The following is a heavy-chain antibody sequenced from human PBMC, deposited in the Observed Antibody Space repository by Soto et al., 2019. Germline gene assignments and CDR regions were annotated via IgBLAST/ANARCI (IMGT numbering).Heavy chain of an antibody. CDR2: IKEDGSEK. CDR3: VRTGWNPPDY. CDR1: GFTFNRHW. Sequence: EVQLVESGGGLVQPGGSLRLSCAVSGFTFNRHWMSWVRQTPGKGLEWVASIKEDGSEKSYVDSVKGRFTISRDNAKNSLFMQMNSLRVEDTDVYYCVRTGWNPPDYWGQGTLVTVSS. V-gene: IGHV3-7*01. D-gene: IGHD1-1*01. J-gene: IGHJ4*02.